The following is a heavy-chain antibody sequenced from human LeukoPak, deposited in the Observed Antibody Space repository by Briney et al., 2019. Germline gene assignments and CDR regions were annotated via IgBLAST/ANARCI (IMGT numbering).Heavy chain of an antibody. Sequence: GGSLRPSCAVSGFTFSRYWMHWVRQAPGKGLVWVSRINSDGSSTSHADSVKGRFTISRDNAKNTLYLQMNSLRAEDTGVYYCARGTTNNDYWGQGTLVTVSS. J-gene: IGHJ4*02. CDR3: ARGTTNNDY. CDR2: INSDGSST. D-gene: IGHD1-14*01. CDR1: GFTFSRYW. V-gene: IGHV3-74*01.